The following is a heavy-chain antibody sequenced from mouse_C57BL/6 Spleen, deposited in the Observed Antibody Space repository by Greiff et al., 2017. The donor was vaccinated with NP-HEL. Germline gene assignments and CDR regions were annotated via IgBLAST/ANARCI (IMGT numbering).Heavy chain of an antibody. CDR1: GYSFTGYY. CDR2: INPSTGGT. D-gene: IGHD1-1*01. CDR3: AKGYGSSYYFDY. Sequence: VQLQQSGPELVKPGASVKISCKASGYSFTGYYMNWVKQSPEKSLEWIGEINPSTGGTTYNQKFKAKATLTVDKSSSTAYMQLKSLTSEDSAVYYCAKGYGSSYYFDYWGQGTTLTVSS. V-gene: IGHV1-42*01. J-gene: IGHJ2*01.